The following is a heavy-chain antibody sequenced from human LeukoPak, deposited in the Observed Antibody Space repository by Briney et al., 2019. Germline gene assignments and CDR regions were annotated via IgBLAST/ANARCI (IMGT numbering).Heavy chain of an antibody. CDR1: GFAFSSQA. J-gene: IGHJ4*02. CDR3: AKDARRTSGWYFFDY. CDR2: ISDSGGIT. V-gene: IGHV3-23*01. Sequence: GGSLRLSCAASGFAFSSQAMGWVRQAPGKGLEWVSVISDSGGITYYADSVKGRFTISRDNSKNTLFLQMNSLRAEDAAVYFCAKDARRTSGWYFFDYWGQGTLVTVSS. D-gene: IGHD6-19*01.